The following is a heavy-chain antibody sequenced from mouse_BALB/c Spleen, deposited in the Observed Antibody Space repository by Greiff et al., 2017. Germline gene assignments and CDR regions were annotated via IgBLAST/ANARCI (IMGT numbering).Heavy chain of an antibody. D-gene: IGHD2-1*01. CDR1: GYTFTSYW. Sequence: QVHVKQSGAELARPGASVKLSCKASGYTFTSYWMQWVKQRPGQGLEWIGAIYPGDGDTRYTQKFKGKATLTADKSSSTAYMQLSSLASEDSAVYYCARGRDGNYFDYWGQGTTLTVSS. CDR3: ARGRDGNYFDY. V-gene: IGHV1-87*01. CDR2: IYPGDGDT. J-gene: IGHJ2*01.